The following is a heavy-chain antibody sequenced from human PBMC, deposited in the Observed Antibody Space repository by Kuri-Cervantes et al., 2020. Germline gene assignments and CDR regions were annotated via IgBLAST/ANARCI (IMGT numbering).Heavy chain of an antibody. D-gene: IGHD3-16*01. CDR2: ISYDGSNK. CDR1: GFTFSSYG. V-gene: IGHV3-30*03. CDR3: ARDVARLHLAMNY. Sequence: GGSLRLSCAASGFTFSSYGMHWVRQAPGKGLEWVAVISYDGSNKYYADSVKGRFTISRDNSKNTLYLQMNSLGAEDTAVYYCARDVARLHLAMNYWGQGTLVTVSS. J-gene: IGHJ4*02.